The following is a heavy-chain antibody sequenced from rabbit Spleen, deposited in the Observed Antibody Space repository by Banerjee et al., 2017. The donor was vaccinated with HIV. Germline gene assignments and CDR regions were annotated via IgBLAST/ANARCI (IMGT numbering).Heavy chain of an antibody. V-gene: IGHV1S45*01. Sequence: QEQLEESGGGLVKPEGSLTLTCKASGFSFSDRDVMCWVRQAPGKGLEWIACIYSGSGGYTYYANWAKGRFTISKTSSTTVTLQMTSLTAADTATYFCARNSGDHYYGSILWGPGTLVTVS. CDR3: ARNSGDHYYGSIL. CDR1: GFSFSDRDV. D-gene: IGHD6-1*01. CDR2: IYSGSGGYT. J-gene: IGHJ4*01.